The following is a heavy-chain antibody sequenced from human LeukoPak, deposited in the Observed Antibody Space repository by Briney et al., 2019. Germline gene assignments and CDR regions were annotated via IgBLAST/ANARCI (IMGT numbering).Heavy chain of an antibody. V-gene: IGHV1-69*04. CDR2: IIPILSIA. J-gene: IGHJ3*02. CDR3: ARARLLVAEQEDAFDI. CDR1: GGTFSSYA. D-gene: IGHD5-12*01. Sequence: SVKVSCKASGGTFSSYAISWVQQAPGHGLEWMGRIIPILSIANYAQKFQGRVTITADKSTSTAYMELSSLRSEDTAVYYCARARLLVAEQEDAFDIWGQGTMVTVSS.